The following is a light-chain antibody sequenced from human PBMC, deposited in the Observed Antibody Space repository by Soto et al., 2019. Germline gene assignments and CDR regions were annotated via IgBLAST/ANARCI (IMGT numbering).Light chain of an antibody. V-gene: IGKV3-15*01. CDR3: QQYYSTPRT. J-gene: IGKJ1*01. Sequence: EIVMTQSPATLSVSPGERATLSCRASQSVSSNLAWYQQKPGQTPKLLIYVASTRATGIPARFSGSGSGTEFTLTISSLQAEDVAVYYCQQYYSTPRTFGQGTKVEIK. CDR2: VAS. CDR1: QSVSSN.